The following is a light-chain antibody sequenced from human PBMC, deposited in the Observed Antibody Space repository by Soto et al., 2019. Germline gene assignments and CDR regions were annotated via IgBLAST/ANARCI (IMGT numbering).Light chain of an antibody. CDR2: WTS. CDR1: QSVLYSSNNKNY. CDR3: QQYESNPPT. J-gene: IGKJ2*01. V-gene: IGKV4-1*01. Sequence: DIVMTQSPDSLAVSLGERATINCKSSQSVLYSSNNKNYLAWYQQRPGQPPKRLIYWTSTRESGVPDRFSGSGSGTDFTLTITSQQAEDVAVYYCQQYESNPPTFGQGTKLEIK.